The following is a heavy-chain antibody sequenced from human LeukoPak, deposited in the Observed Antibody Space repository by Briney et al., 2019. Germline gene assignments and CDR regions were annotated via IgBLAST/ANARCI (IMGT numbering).Heavy chain of an antibody. CDR2: ISGGGGST. CDR3: AKGGKWDVTPLDY. Sequence: PGGSLRLSCAASGFTFTSYSMNWVRQAPGEGLEWVSTISGGGGSTYYADSVKGRFTISRDNSKNTLYLQVNSLRAEDTAVYYCAKGGKWDVTPLDYWARELWSPSPQ. J-gene: IGHJ4*02. CDR1: GFTFTSYS. V-gene: IGHV3-23*01. D-gene: IGHD1-26*01.